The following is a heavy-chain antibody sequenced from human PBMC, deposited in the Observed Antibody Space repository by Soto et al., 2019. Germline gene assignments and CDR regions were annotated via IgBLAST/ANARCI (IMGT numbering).Heavy chain of an antibody. Sequence: SETLSLTCTVSGGSISSSSYYWGWIRQPPGKGLEWIGSIYYSGSTYYNPSLKSRVTISVDTSKNQFSLKLSSVTAADTAAYYCATEPGYSSSSGWFDPWGQGTLVTVSS. V-gene: IGHV4-39*01. CDR3: ATEPGYSSSSGWFDP. CDR1: GGSISSSSYY. CDR2: IYYSGST. D-gene: IGHD6-13*01. J-gene: IGHJ5*02.